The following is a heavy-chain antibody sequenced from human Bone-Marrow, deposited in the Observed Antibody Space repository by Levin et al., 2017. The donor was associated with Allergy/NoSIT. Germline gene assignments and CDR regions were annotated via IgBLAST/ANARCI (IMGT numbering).Heavy chain of an antibody. V-gene: IGHV4-34*01. D-gene: IGHD2-2*01. CDR2: INHSGST. J-gene: IGHJ4*02. Sequence: GSLRLSCAVYGGSFSGYYWSWIRQPPGKGLEWIGEINHSGSTNYNPSLKSRVTISVDTSKNQFSLKLSSVTAADTAVYYCALKGRYCSSTSCYFVDYWGQGTLVTVSS. CDR3: ALKGRYCSSTSCYFVDY. CDR1: GGSFSGYY.